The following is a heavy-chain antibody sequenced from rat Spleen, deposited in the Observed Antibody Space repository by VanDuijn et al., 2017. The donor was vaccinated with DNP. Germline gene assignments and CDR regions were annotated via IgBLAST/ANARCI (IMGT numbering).Heavy chain of an antibody. V-gene: IGHV3-3*01. Sequence: EVQLQESGPGLVKPSQSLSLTCSVTAYSIISSYRWNWIRKFPGNKLEWMGFISSAGSTNYNPSLKSRISITRDTSKNQFFLHLNSVTTEDTATYYCARWSDYFDYWGQGVMVTVSS. J-gene: IGHJ2*01. CDR1: AYSIISSYR. CDR2: ISSAGST. CDR3: ARWSDYFDY. D-gene: IGHD4-2*01.